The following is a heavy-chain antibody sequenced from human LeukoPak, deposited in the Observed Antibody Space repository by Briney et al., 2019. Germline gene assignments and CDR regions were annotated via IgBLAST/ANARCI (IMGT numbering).Heavy chain of an antibody. CDR3: ARGGRLRGGGYGMDV. CDR2: INHSGST. D-gene: IGHD4-17*01. J-gene: IGHJ6*02. V-gene: IGHV4-34*01. CDR1: GGSFSGYY. Sequence: PSETLSLTCAVYGGSFSGYYWSWIRQPPGKGLEWIGEINHSGSTNYNPSLKSRVTISVDTSKNQFSLKLSSVTAADTAVYYCARGGRLRGGGYGMDVWGQGTTVTVSS.